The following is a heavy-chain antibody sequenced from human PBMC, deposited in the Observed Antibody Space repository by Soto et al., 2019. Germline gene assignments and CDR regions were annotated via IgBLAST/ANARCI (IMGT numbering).Heavy chain of an antibody. CDR2: ISGSGGST. CDR1: GFTFSSYA. V-gene: IGHV3-23*01. CDR3: AKDHYYYYDSSGPRGGYYFDY. Sequence: EVQLLESGGGLVQPGGSLRLSCAASGFTFSSYAMSWVRQAPGKGLEWVSAISGSGGSTYYADSVKGRFTISRDNSKNTLYLQMNSLRAEDTAVYYCAKDHYYYYDSSGPRGGYYFDYWGQGTLVTVSS. J-gene: IGHJ4*02. D-gene: IGHD3-22*01.